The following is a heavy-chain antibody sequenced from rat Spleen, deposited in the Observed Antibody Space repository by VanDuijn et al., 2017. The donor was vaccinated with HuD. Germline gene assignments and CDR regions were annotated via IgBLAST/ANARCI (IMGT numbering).Heavy chain of an antibody. D-gene: IGHD1-11*01. CDR1: GFNFNDYW. CDR3: ARGPHYGDYPDYFKY. CDR2: INKDTTTI. V-gene: IGHV4-2*01. Sequence: EVKLVESGGGLVQPGRSLKLSCAASGFNFNDYWMGWVRQAPGKGLEWIGHINKDTTTINYSPSLKEKFTISRDNTQNTLYLQMSKLGSEDTAMYYCARGPHYGDYPDYFKYWGQGVMVTVSS. J-gene: IGHJ2*01.